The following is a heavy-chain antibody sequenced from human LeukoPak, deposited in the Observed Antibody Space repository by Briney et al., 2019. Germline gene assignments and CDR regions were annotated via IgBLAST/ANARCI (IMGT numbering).Heavy chain of an antibody. CDR3: ARDTSGSSLFDY. CDR1: GGTFSSYA. CDR2: MNPNSGNT. J-gene: IGHJ4*02. V-gene: IGHV1-8*03. Sequence: ASVKVSCKASGGTFSSYAISWVRQATGQGLEWMGWMNPNSGNTGYAQKFQGRVTITRNTSISTAYMELSSLRSEDTAVYYCARDTSGSSLFDYWGQGTLVTVSS. D-gene: IGHD3-10*01.